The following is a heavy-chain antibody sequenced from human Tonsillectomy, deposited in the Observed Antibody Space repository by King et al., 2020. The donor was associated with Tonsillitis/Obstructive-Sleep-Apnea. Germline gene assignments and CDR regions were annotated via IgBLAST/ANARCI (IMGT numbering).Heavy chain of an antibody. CDR2: ISSSGSTI. CDR3: ARGAVTGVRGEGGFDS. Sequence: VQLVESGGGLVQPGGSLRLSCAASGFTFSSYEMNWVRQAPGKGLEWVSYISSSGSTIYYADSVKGRFTISRDNAKNSLYLQMNSLRAEDTAVYYCARGAVTGVRGEGGFDSWGQGTLVTVSS. J-gene: IGHJ4*02. D-gene: IGHD7-27*01. CDR1: GFTFSSYE. V-gene: IGHV3-48*03.